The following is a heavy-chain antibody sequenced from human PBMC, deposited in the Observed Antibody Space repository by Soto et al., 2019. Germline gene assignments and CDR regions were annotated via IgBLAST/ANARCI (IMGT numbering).Heavy chain of an antibody. CDR2: IYYSGST. J-gene: IGHJ6*02. CDR3: ASIAFGYYGMDV. Sequence: SETLSLTSTFSGGAIISYDWSRIRQPPGKGLEWIGYIYYSGSTNYNPSLKSRVTISVDTSKNQFSLKLSSLTAADTAVYYCASIAFGYYGMDVWGQGTTVTVS. V-gene: IGHV4-59*01. CDR1: GGAIISYD. D-gene: IGHD3-10*01.